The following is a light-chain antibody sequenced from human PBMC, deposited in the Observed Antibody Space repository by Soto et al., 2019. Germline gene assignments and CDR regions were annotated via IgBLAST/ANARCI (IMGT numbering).Light chain of an antibody. Sequence: EIVLTQSPGTLSLSPGAGATLSCRASQTISNNYLAWYQHKPGQAPRLLIYAASTRATGIPDRFSGSGSGADFTLTVYRLEPEDFAVYYCQQYGTSPRTFGQGTKVEI. CDR1: QTISNNY. J-gene: IGKJ1*01. CDR2: AAS. CDR3: QQYGTSPRT. V-gene: IGKV3-20*01.